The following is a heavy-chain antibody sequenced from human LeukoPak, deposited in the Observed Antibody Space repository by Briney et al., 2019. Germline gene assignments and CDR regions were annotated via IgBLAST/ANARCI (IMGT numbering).Heavy chain of an antibody. D-gene: IGHD6-13*01. Sequence: SVKVSCKASGGTFSSYTITWVRQAPGQGLEWMGGIIPTFGSANYAQKFQGRVTITADESTSTAYMELSSLRSEDTAVYYCAYSQGSSWSFDYWGQGTLVTVSS. J-gene: IGHJ4*02. CDR3: AYSQGSSWSFDY. V-gene: IGHV1-69*13. CDR1: GGTFSSYT. CDR2: IIPTFGSA.